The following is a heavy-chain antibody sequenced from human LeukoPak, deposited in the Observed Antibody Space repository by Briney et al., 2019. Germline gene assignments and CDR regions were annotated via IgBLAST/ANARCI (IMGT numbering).Heavy chain of an antibody. V-gene: IGHV3-33*06. D-gene: IGHD1-26*01. CDR1: GFTFSDYG. J-gene: IGHJ5*01. CDR3: AEDRGSYSTTADS. Sequence: GGSLRLACPASGFTFSDYGIHWVRQAPGKGLEWVAVIWYDGTNKYYGDSVKGRFTISRDNSKNTLYLQMNSLRAEDTAVYYCAEDRGSYSTTADSWGQGTLVTVSS. CDR2: IWYDGTNK.